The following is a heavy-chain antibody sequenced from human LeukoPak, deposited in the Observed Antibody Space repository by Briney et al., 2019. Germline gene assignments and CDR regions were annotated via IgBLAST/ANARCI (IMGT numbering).Heavy chain of an antibody. J-gene: IGHJ5*02. CDR1: GFTFSSYS. Sequence: GGSLRLSCAASGFTFSSYSMNWDRQAPGKGLEWVSSISSSSSYIYYADSVKGRFTISRDNAKNSLYLQMNSLRAEDTAVYYCARDNIVVVPAAMTAHNWFDPWGQGTLVTVSS. D-gene: IGHD2-2*01. CDR2: ISSSSSYI. V-gene: IGHV3-21*01. CDR3: ARDNIVVVPAAMTAHNWFDP.